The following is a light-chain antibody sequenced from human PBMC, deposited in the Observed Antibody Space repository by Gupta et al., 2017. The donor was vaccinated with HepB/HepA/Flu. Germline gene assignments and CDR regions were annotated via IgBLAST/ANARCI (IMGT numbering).Light chain of an antibody. Sequence: DSQMTQSPSSLSASVGDRLTITCRASQTISTYLNWYQQRPGKAPKRLIYAASTLESGVPSRFSCSGSGTDFTLTISSLQPEDFATYYCQQSYRSPPTFGQGTKMEIK. V-gene: IGKV1-39*01. CDR1: QTISTY. CDR2: AAS. CDR3: QQSYRSPPT. J-gene: IGKJ1*01.